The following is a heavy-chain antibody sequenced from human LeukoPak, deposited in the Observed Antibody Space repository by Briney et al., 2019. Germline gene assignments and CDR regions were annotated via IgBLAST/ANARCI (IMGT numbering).Heavy chain of an antibody. CDR2: INPNRGGT. J-gene: IGHJ4*02. V-gene: IGHV1-2*02. Sequence: VASVKVSCKASGYTLTGYYMHWVRQAPGQGLEWMGWINPNRGGTNYAQKFQGRVTMTRDTSISTAYMELSRLGSDDTAVYYCARDGASGYLADYWGQGTLVTVSS. D-gene: IGHD3-3*01. CDR3: ARDGASGYLADY. CDR1: GYTLTGYY.